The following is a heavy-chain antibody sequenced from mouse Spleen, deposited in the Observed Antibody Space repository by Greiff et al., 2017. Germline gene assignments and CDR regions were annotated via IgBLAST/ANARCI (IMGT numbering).Heavy chain of an antibody. Sequence: EVQRVESGGGLVQPGGSLSLSCAASGFTFTDYYMSWVRQPPGKALEWLGFIRNKANGYTTEYSASVKGRFTISRDNSQSILYLQMNALRAEDSATYYCARSPYGYDYDYWGQGTTLTVSS. D-gene: IGHD2-14*01. V-gene: IGHV7-3*01. CDR2: IRNKANGYTT. CDR1: GFTFTDYY. CDR3: ARSPYGYDYDY. J-gene: IGHJ2*01.